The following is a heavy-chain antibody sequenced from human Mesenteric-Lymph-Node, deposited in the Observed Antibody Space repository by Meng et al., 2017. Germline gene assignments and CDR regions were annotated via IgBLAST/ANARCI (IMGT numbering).Heavy chain of an antibody. CDR2: INAGNGNT. Sequence: QVPLVQCGAEGKKPGASVKVSCKASGYTFTSYAMHWVRQAPGQRLEWMGWINAGNGNTKYSQKFQGRVTITRDTSASTAYMELSSLRPEDTAVYYCARGSVWYDYWGQGTLVTVSS. D-gene: IGHD3-10*01. CDR3: ARGSVWYDY. V-gene: IGHV1-3*01. CDR1: GYTFTSYA. J-gene: IGHJ4*02.